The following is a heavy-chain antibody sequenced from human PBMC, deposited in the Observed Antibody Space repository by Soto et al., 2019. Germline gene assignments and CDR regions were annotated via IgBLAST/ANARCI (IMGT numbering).Heavy chain of an antibody. J-gene: IGHJ4*02. Sequence: QIQLVESGGDVVQPGRSLRLSCAASGFNFGFFGMHWVRQAPGKGLEWVALISGDGINTHYADSVRGRFTLSRDYSKKTMYLQMDTLREDDTALYYCARGNLSFDFDSWGQGTLVTASS. CDR2: ISGDGINT. CDR1: GFNFGFFG. CDR3: ARGNLSFDFDS. D-gene: IGHD3-10*01. V-gene: IGHV3-30*03.